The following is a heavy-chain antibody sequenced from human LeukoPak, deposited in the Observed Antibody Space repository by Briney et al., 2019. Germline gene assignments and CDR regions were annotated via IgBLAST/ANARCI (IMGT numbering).Heavy chain of an antibody. J-gene: IGHJ4*02. D-gene: IGHD6-13*01. Sequence: GGSLRLSCAASGFTFSSYEMNWVRQAPGKGLEWVSSISSSSSYIYYADSVKGRFTISRDNAKNSLYLQMNSLRAEDTAVYYCARDLGGRGIAAAWGQGTLVTVSS. CDR1: GFTFSSYE. CDR2: ISSSSSYI. CDR3: ARDLGGRGIAAA. V-gene: IGHV3-21*01.